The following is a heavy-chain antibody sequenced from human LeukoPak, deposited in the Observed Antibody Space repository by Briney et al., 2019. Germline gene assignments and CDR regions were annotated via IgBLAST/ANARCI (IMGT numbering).Heavy chain of an antibody. J-gene: IGHJ5*02. V-gene: IGHV4-59*01. Sequence: NASETLSLTCTVSGGSISPYYWSRIRQPPGEGLEWIGYVYYSGSTNYNPSLKSRVTISVDTSKSQFSLKLTSVTAADTAVYYCARGGGSGRGNWFDPWGQGSLVIVSS. CDR1: GGSISPYY. CDR2: VYYSGST. D-gene: IGHD3-10*01. CDR3: ARGGGSGRGNWFDP.